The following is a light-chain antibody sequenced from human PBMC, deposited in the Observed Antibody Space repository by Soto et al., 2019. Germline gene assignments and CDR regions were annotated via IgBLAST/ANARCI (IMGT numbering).Light chain of an antibody. V-gene: IGKV3-11*01. CDR1: QSVSSY. CDR2: DAS. CDR3: QQRSNWPPYT. Sequence: EIVLTQSPATLSLSPGERATLSCRASQSVSSYLAWSQQKPGQAPRLLIYDASNRATGIPARFSGSGSGTDFTLTISSLEPEDFAVYYCQQRSNWPPYTFGKGTKLEIK. J-gene: IGKJ2*01.